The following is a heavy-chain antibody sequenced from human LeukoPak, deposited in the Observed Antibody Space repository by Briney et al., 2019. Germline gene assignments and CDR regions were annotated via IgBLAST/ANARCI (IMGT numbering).Heavy chain of an antibody. CDR2: ISSSGSTI. Sequence: GGSLRLSCAASGFTVSSNYMSWIRQAPGKGLEWVSYISSSGSTIYYADSVKGRFTISRDNAKNSLYLQMNSLRAEDTAVYYCAKGGTVTTNSYYYGMDVWGQGTTVTVSS. D-gene: IGHD4-17*01. CDR1: GFTVSSNY. J-gene: IGHJ6*02. CDR3: AKGGTVTTNSYYYGMDV. V-gene: IGHV3-11*01.